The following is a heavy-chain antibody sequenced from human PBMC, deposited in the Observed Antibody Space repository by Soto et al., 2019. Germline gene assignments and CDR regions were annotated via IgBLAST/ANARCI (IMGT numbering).Heavy chain of an antibody. CDR1: GFSFSDHF. V-gene: IGHV3-72*01. D-gene: IGHD3-16*01. Sequence: EVQLVESGGGLVQPGGSLRLSCAASGFSFSDHFMDWVRQAPGKGLEWVGRIRNEAKSYTTEYAASVKGRFIIARDDSKNSLYLQMNRLKNENTAVYSCARYGVLVKGACIGYDMDVWGQGTTVTVSS. CDR3: ARYGVLVKGACIGYDMDV. CDR2: IRNEAKSYTT. J-gene: IGHJ6*02.